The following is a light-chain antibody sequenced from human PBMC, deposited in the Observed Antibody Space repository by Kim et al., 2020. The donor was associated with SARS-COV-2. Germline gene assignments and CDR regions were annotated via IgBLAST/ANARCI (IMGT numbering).Light chain of an antibody. CDR3: QQYGGSPT. Sequence: ENVLTQSPGTLSLSPGERATLSCRASQTVTSSYLAWYQQKPGQAPRLLIHGASSRATGIPDRFSGGGSGTDFTLTISRLEPEDFAMYYCQQYGGSPTFGLGTKVDIK. J-gene: IGKJ1*01. CDR1: QTVTSSY. CDR2: GAS. V-gene: IGKV3-20*01.